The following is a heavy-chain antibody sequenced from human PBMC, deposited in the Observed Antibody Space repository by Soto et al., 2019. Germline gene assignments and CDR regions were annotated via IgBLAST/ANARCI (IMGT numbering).Heavy chain of an antibody. CDR3: ARSQCVEVVPLATVYWFDP. D-gene: IGHD2-2*01. J-gene: IGHJ5*02. CDR1: GFIFENFG. Sequence: EVVLLESGGGLEQPGGSLRLSCAASGFIFENFGMSWVRQAPGKGLEWISSISGIGFKKYYADSEKGRFTISRDNSNSPVWLEWNNRDAEDTAVHHCARSQCVEVVPLATVYWFDPWGQGSVVTVSS. CDR2: ISGIGFKK. V-gene: IGHV3-23*01.